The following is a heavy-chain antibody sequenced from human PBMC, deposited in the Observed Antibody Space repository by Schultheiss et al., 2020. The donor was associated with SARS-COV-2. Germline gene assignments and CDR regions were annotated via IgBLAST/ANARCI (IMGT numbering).Heavy chain of an antibody. CDR1: GGSFSGYY. CDR2: INHSGST. CDR3: ASRRGGLWFREDGMDV. V-gene: IGHV4-34*01. J-gene: IGHJ6*02. Sequence: SETLSLTCAVYGGSFSGYYWSWIRQPPGKGLEWIGEINHSGSTNYNPSLKSRVTISVDTSKNQFSLKLSSVTAADTAVYYCASRRGGLWFREDGMDVWGQGTTVTVSS. D-gene: IGHD3-10*01.